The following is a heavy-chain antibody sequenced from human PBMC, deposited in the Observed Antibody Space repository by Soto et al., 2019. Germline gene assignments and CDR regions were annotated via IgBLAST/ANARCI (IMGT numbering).Heavy chain of an antibody. Sequence: GGSLRLSCAASGLTFSGYWMTWVRQTPGEGLQWVAAIKQDGSETFYVDSVKGRFTISRDNARNSLFLQMDSLRAEDTAVYYCTSRPSGMTYHAVFDFWGQGTLVTVSS. CDR2: IKQDGSET. CDR3: TSRPSGMTYHAVFDF. J-gene: IGHJ4*02. V-gene: IGHV3-7*03. CDR1: GLTFSGYW. D-gene: IGHD2-21*02.